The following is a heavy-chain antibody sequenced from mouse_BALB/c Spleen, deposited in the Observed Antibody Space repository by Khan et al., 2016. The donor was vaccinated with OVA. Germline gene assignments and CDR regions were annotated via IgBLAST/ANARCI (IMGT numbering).Heavy chain of an antibody. CDR1: GFSLTSYG. J-gene: IGHJ4*01. CDR3: ARQPYYHYNIMDY. V-gene: IGHV2-6-1*01. D-gene: IGHD2-10*01. Sequence: VQLQESGPGLAAPSQSLSITCTISGFSLTSYGVYWVRQPPGKGLEWLAVIWSDGSTNYNSTLKSRLTITKDNSQSQVFLKMSSLQTDDTAIYFCARQPYYHYNIMDYWGQGTSVTVSS. CDR2: IWSDGST.